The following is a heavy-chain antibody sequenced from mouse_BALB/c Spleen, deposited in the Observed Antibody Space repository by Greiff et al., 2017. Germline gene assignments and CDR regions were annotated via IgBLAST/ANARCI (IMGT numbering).Heavy chain of an antibody. J-gene: IGHJ3*01. V-gene: IGHV1-80*01. CDR1: GYAFSSYW. D-gene: IGHD2-14*01. CDR3: ARWGVRRAWFAY. Sequence: QVQLKQSGAELVRPGSSVKISCKASGYAFSSYWMNWVKQRPGQGLEWIGQIYPGDGDTNYNGKFKGKATLTADKSSSTAYMQLSSLTSEDSAVYFCARWGVRRAWFAYWGQGTLVTVSA. CDR2: IYPGDGDT.